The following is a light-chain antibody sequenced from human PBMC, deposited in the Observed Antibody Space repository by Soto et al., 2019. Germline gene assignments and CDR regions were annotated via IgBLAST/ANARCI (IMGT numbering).Light chain of an antibody. V-gene: IGKV3-11*01. Sequence: EIGLTQSPATLSLSPGERASLSCRARETVGIYLAWYQQKPGQAPRLLIYDASSRAAGVPARFSGSGSGTDYTLTISSLEPEDFAVYYCQQRSNWPPITFGQGTRLEIK. J-gene: IGKJ5*01. CDR3: QQRSNWPPIT. CDR1: ETVGIY. CDR2: DAS.